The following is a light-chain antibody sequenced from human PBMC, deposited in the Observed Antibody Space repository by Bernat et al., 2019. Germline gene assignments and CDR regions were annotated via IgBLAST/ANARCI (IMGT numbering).Light chain of an antibody. V-gene: IGKV4-1*01. Sequence: DIVMTQSPDSLAVSLGERATINCKSSQSVLYSSDNKNFLNWYQQKPGQPPKLLIYWASNRESGVPDRFSGSGSGTDFTLTISSLQAEDVAVYYCQQYYTTPLTFDGGTKVEIK. CDR2: WAS. CDR1: QSVLYSSDNKNF. J-gene: IGKJ4*01. CDR3: QQYYTTPLT.